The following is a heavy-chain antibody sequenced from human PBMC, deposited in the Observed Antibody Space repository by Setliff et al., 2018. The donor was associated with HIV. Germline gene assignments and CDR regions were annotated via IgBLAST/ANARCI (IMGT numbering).Heavy chain of an antibody. V-gene: IGHV3-23*01. CDR1: GFTFSRYA. D-gene: IGHD3-10*01. CDR3: AKDRRYYYGSGSYAAET. CDR2: ISGSGIGS. J-gene: IGHJ5*02. Sequence: LRLSCAASGFTFSRYAMTWVRQAPGKGLEWVSAISGSGIGSYYPYSVKGRFTISRDNSKNTLFLQMNSLRAEDTAVYYCAKDRRYYYGSGSYAAETWGQGTLVTVSS.